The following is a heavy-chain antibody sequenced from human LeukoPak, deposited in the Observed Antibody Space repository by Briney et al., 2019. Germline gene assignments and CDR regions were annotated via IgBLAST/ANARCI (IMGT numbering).Heavy chain of an antibody. J-gene: IGHJ5*02. V-gene: IGHV4-61*01. CDR1: GGSVSSGNYY. CDR3: ARGVPTATARWFDP. Sequence: SETLSLTCTVSGGSVSSGNYYWSWIRQPPGKGLEWIGDIYYSGSTNYNPSLKSRVTISVDTSKNQFSLKLSSVTAADTAVYYCARGVPTATARWFDPWGQGTLVTVSS. D-gene: IGHD2-21*02. CDR2: IYYSGST.